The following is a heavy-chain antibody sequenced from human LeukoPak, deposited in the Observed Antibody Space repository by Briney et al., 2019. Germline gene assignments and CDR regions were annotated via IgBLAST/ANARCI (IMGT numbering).Heavy chain of an antibody. V-gene: IGHV1-69*06. CDR2: IIPIFGTA. J-gene: IGHJ4*02. CDR1: GGTFSSYA. D-gene: IGHD6-13*01. Sequence: SVKVSCKASGGTFSSYAISWVRQAPGQGLEWMGGIIPIFGTANYAQKFQGRVTITADKSTSTAYMELSSLRSEDTAVYYCARGGESFLGIAAAGRFDYWGQGTLVTVSS. CDR3: ARGGESFLGIAAAGRFDY.